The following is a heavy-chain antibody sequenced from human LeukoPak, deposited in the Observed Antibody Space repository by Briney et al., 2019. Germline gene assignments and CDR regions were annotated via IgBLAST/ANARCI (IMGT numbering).Heavy chain of an antibody. CDR1: GYTLTELS. CDR3: AADSSDTLTVTTYYYGMDV. Sequence: ASVKVSCKVSGYTLTELSMHWVRQAPGKGLEWMGGFDPEDGETIYAQKFQGRVTMTEDTSTDTAYMELSSLRSEDTAVYYCAADSSDTLTVTTYYYGMDVWGQGTTVTVSS. V-gene: IGHV1-24*01. CDR2: FDPEDGET. D-gene: IGHD4-17*01. J-gene: IGHJ6*02.